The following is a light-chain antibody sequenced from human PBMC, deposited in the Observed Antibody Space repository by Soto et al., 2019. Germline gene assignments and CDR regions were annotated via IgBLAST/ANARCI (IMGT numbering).Light chain of an antibody. CDR1: SSDVGGYNY. V-gene: IGLV2-11*01. CDR3: CSYAGSRYV. J-gene: IGLJ1*01. Sequence: QSALTQPRSVSGSPGQSVTISCTGTSSDVGGYNYVSWYQQHPGKAPKLMIYDVSKRPSGVPDRFSGSKSGNTASLTISGLQAEDEADYYCCSYAGSRYVFGTGNKVTVL. CDR2: DVS.